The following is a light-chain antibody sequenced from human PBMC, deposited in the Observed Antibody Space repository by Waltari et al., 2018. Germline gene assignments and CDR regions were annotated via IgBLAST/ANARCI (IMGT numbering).Light chain of an antibody. CDR1: SSNTGAGYV. V-gene: IGLV1-40*01. CDR3: QSYDSSSVV. Sequence: QSVLTQPPSVSGAPGPMATFPSAASSSNTGAGYVEHWYQQLPGTAPKRLIYGNSTRPSGVPDRFSGSKSGTSASLAITGLQAEDEADYYCQSYDSSSVVFGGGTKLTVL. CDR2: GNS. J-gene: IGLJ2*01.